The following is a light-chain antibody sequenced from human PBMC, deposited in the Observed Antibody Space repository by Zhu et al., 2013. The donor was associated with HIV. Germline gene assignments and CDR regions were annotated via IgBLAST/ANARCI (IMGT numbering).Light chain of an antibody. CDR1: SSDVGSYNY. CDR2: EVN. Sequence: QSALTQPASVSGSPGQSITISCSGTSSDVGSYNYVSWYQQHPGKAPKLMIYEVNIRPSGVPNRFSGSKSDNTASLTISGLQAEDEADYYCCSYAGSSTFVVFGGGTKLTVL. J-gene: IGLJ3*02. CDR3: CSYAGSSTFVV. V-gene: IGLV2-23*02.